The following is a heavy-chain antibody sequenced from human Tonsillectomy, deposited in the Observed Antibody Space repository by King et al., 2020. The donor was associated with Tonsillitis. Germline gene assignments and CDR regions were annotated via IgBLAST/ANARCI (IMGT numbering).Heavy chain of an antibody. CDR3: AKGQSGFSGYDPGDY. CDR2: ISADGPTT. V-gene: IGHV3-74*01. J-gene: IGHJ4*02. Sequence: VQLVESGGGLVQPGGSLRLSCAASGFTFSTYWMHWVRQAPGKGLVWVSRISADGPTTDDADSVKGRFTISRDNAQNTLYLQMSSLRAEDTAVYYCAKGQSGFSGYDPGDYWGQGTLVTVSS. D-gene: IGHD5-12*01. CDR1: GFTFSTYW.